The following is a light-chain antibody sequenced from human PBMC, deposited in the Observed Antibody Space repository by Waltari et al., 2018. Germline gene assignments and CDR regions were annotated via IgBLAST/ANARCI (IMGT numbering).Light chain of an antibody. Sequence: EIVLTQSPGTLSLSTGQRATLSCRAGQSLSRNLLACFQQRPGQAPRLLIYGTSRRATGIPDRFSGSGSGTDFTLIISRLEAEDSAIYYCQQYGNSPYTFGQGTKL. V-gene: IGKV3-20*01. CDR1: QSLSRNL. CDR3: QQYGNSPYT. CDR2: GTS. J-gene: IGKJ2*01.